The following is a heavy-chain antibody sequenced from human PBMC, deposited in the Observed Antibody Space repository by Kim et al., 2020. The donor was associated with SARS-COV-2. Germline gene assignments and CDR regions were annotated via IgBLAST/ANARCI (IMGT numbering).Heavy chain of an antibody. D-gene: IGHD6-19*01. Sequence: ATVKGRFTISRDDSKNTLYLQMNSLKTEDTAVYYCTTETGYSSGLFVYWGQGTLVTVSS. J-gene: IGHJ4*02. CDR3: TTETGYSSGLFVY. V-gene: IGHV3-15*01.